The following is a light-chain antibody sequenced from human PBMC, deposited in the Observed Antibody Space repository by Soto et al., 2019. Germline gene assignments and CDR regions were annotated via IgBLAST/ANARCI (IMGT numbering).Light chain of an antibody. J-gene: IGLJ1*01. CDR3: CSYAGNPYV. V-gene: IGLV2-23*01. Sequence: QSALTQPASVSWSPGQSIAISCTGTSSDVGSYNSVSWYQQHPGKAPKLMIYEGSKRPSGVSDRFSGSKSGNTASLTISGLHAEDEADYYCCSYAGNPYVFGTGTKLTVL. CDR2: EGS. CDR1: SSDVGSYNS.